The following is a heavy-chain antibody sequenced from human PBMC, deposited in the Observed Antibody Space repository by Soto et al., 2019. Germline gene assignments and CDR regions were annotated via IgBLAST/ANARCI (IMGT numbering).Heavy chain of an antibody. J-gene: IGHJ5*02. V-gene: IGHV1-8*02. Sequence: ASVKVSCKASGYTFINYDISWVRQATGQGLEWMGWMNPGSGKTGYANKFQGRVTMTRDASTSTAHLELSSLTSEDTAVYYCARMASFGTLNWFDPWGQGTLVTVSS. D-gene: IGHD3-16*01. CDR1: GYTFINYD. CDR3: ARMASFGTLNWFDP. CDR2: MNPGSGKT.